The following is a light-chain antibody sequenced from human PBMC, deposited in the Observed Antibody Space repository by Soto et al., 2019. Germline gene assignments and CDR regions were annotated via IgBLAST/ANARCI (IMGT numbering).Light chain of an antibody. V-gene: IGLV2-14*03. Sequence: QSVLTQPASVSGSPGQSITISCTGTSNDVGGYNYVSWYQHHPGKAPKLMIYDVSKRPSGISDRFSASKSGNTASLTISGVQAEDEAHYYCSSYASRATLVFGGGTKVTVL. J-gene: IGLJ2*01. CDR2: DVS. CDR3: SSYASRATLV. CDR1: SNDVGGYNY.